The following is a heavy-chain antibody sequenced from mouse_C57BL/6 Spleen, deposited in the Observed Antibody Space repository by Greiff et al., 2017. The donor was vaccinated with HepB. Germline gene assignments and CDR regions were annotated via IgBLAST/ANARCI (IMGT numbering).Heavy chain of an antibody. CDR2: ISSGSSTI. J-gene: IGHJ2*01. CDR3: ARELYYYGSSRFDY. D-gene: IGHD1-1*01. V-gene: IGHV5-17*01. CDR1: GFTFSDYG. Sequence: EVMLVESGGGLVKPGGSLKLSCAASGFTFSDYGMHWVRQAPEKGLEWVAYISSGSSTIYYADTVKGRFTISRDNAKNTLFLQMTSLRSEDTAMYYCARELYYYGSSRFDYWGQGTTLTVSS.